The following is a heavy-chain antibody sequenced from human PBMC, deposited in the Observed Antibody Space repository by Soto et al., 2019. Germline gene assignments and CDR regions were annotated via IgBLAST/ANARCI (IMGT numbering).Heavy chain of an antibody. V-gene: IGHV3-21*01. D-gene: IGHD2-2*01. CDR2: ISSSSSYI. J-gene: IGHJ4*02. CDR3: ARDKRVPAANYDY. CDR1: GFTFSSYS. Sequence: PGGSLRLSCAASGFTFSSYSMNWVRQAPGKGLEWVSSISSSSSYIYYADSVKGRFTISRDNAENSLYLQMNSLRAEDTAVYYCARDKRVPAANYDYWGQGTLVTVSS.